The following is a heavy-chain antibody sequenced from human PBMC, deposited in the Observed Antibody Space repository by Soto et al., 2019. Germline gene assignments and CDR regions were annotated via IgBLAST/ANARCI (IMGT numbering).Heavy chain of an antibody. Sequence: ASVKVSCKVSGYTLTELSLHWVRPAPGKGLEWMGGFDPEDGETIYAQKFQGRVTMTEDTSTDTAYMELSSLRSEDTAVYYCATTAGGYYDSSGYSRLGRAPSAEYFQHWG. D-gene: IGHD3-22*01. J-gene: IGHJ1*01. V-gene: IGHV1-24*01. CDR1: GYTLTELS. CDR2: FDPEDGET. CDR3: ATTAGGYYDSSGYSRLGRAPSAEYFQH.